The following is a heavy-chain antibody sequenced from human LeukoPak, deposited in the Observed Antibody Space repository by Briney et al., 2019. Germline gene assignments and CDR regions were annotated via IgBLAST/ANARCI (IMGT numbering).Heavy chain of an antibody. D-gene: IGHD3-3*01. CDR3: ARELGGYSYYDFWSGYPQDYYYGMDV. J-gene: IGHJ6*02. Sequence: SVKVSCKASGGTFSSYAISWVRQAPGQGLEWMGGVIPIFGTANYAQKFQGRVTITADESTSTAYMELSSLRSEDTAVYYCARELGGYSYYDFWSGYPQDYYYGMDVWGQGTTVTVSS. CDR1: GGTFSSYA. V-gene: IGHV1-69*13. CDR2: VIPIFGTA.